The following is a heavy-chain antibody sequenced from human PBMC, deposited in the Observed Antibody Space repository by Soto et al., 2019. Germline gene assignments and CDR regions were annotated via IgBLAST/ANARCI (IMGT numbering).Heavy chain of an antibody. CDR1: GFTSSSCA. Sequence: QVQLVESGGGVVQPGRSLRLSCAASGFTSSSCAMHWVRQAPGKGLEWVALISYDGSNKYYADSVKGRFTISRDNSKNPLYLQMNSLRAEDTAVYYCARDKRDLRFLEWSYYFDYWGQGTLVTVSS. V-gene: IGHV3-30-3*01. D-gene: IGHD3-3*01. J-gene: IGHJ4*02. CDR3: ARDKRDLRFLEWSYYFDY. CDR2: ISYDGSNK.